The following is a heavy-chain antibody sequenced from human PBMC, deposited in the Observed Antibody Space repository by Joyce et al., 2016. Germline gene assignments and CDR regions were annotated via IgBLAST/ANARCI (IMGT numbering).Heavy chain of an antibody. J-gene: IGHJ6*02. Sequence: EVQLLESGGGLVQPGGSLRLSCAASGFTFSSFAMGWVRQARGKGVGWVSAISGSGSSTYYADSVKGRFTISRDNSKNTLYLQMNSLRAEDTAVYYCANAVTGYYYYYYGMDVWGQGTTVTVSS. CDR2: ISGSGSST. V-gene: IGHV3-23*01. D-gene: IGHD4-11*01. CDR1: GFTFSSFA. CDR3: ANAVTGYYYYYYGMDV.